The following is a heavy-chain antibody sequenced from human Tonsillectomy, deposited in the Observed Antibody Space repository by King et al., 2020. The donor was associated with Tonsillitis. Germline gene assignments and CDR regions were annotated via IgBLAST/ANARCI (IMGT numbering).Heavy chain of an antibody. J-gene: IGHJ4*02. V-gene: IGHV1-8*01. Sequence: VQLVESGAEVKKPGASVKVSCKASGYTFTSYDINWVRQATGQGLEWMGWMNPNSGNTGYAQKFQGRVTMTRNTSISTAYMELSSLRSEDTAVYYGARGSRYCSGGSCYPLDYWGQGTLVTVSS. CDR2: MNPNSGNT. CDR1: GYTFTSYD. CDR3: ARGSRYCSGGSCYPLDY. D-gene: IGHD2-15*01.